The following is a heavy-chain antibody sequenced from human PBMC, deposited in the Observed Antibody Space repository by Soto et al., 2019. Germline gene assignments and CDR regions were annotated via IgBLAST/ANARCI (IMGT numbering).Heavy chain of an antibody. Sequence: ASVKVSCKASGYTFTSYAMHWVRQAPGQRLEWMGWINAGNGNTKYSQKFQSRVTITRDTSASTAYMELSSLRSEDTAVYYCARDIVVDNWIHYGMDVWGQGTTVTVSS. CDR2: INAGNGNT. D-gene: IGHD2-15*01. CDR1: GYTFTSYA. J-gene: IGHJ6*02. V-gene: IGHV1-3*01. CDR3: ARDIVVDNWIHYGMDV.